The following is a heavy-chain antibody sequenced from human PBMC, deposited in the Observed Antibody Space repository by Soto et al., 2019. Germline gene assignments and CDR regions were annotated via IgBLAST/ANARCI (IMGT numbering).Heavy chain of an antibody. J-gene: IGHJ3*02. CDR1: GFALDYHT. CDR2: ISLDGGSS. D-gene: IGHD5-18*01. CDR3: VKDGTVDGYVGAFDI. Sequence: PGGPLRLSCAASGFALDYHTLHWGRQSPGKSLEWVSLISLDGGSSYYADSVKGRFTISRDNIKDSLYLQMNSLRTDDTALYYCVKDGTVDGYVGAFDIWGQGTMVTVSS. V-gene: IGHV3-43*01.